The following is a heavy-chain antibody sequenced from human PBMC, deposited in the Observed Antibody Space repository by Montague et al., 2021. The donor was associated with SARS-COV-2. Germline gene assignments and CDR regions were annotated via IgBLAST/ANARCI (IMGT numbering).Heavy chain of an antibody. Sequence: SLRLSCAASGFTFSSYAMSWVRQAPGKGLEWVSTISISDGNTNYADSVKGRFTISRDKSKNTLYLQMNSPRAEDTAVYYCAKDRQLVGDDAFDIWGQGTMVTVSS. D-gene: IGHD6-13*01. CDR3: AKDRQLVGDDAFDI. J-gene: IGHJ3*02. V-gene: IGHV3-23*01. CDR1: GFTFSSYA. CDR2: ISISDGNT.